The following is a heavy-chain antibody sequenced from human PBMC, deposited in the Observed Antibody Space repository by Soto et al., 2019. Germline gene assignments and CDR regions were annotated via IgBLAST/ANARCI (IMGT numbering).Heavy chain of an antibody. CDR1: GYTFIGFY. CDR2: VNPSVGIT. CDR3: ARAKGMGQQLAY. Sequence: QVQLVQSGAEVEKPGASVKVSCKASGYTFIGFYIHWVRQAPGQGLEWVGRVNPSVGITNYAQKFQGRVTMTRDTSTSTVYRALSSLRSEDTAVYYCARAKGMGQQLAYWGQGSLVIVSA. J-gene: IGHJ4*02. D-gene: IGHD6-13*01. V-gene: IGHV1-46*01.